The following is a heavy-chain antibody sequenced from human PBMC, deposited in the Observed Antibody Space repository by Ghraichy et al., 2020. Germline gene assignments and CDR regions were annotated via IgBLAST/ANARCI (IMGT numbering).Heavy chain of an antibody. CDR3: AKSGRYYDSSGYYYYDY. V-gene: IGHV3-23*01. CDR1: GFTFSSYA. J-gene: IGHJ4*02. Sequence: GGSLRLSCAASGFTFSSYAMSWVRQAPGKGLEWVSAISRTTYYADSVKGRFTISRDNSKNMLFLQMNSLRAEDTAIYYCAKSGRYYDSSGYYYYDYWGQGTLVTISS. CDR2: ISRTT. D-gene: IGHD3-22*01.